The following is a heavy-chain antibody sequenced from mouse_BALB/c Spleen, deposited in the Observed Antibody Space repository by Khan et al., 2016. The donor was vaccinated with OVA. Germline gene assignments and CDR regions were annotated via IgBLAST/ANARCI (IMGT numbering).Heavy chain of an antibody. V-gene: IGHV5-6*01. Sequence: EVELVESGGDLVKPGGSLKLSCAVSGFTFSSYSMSWVRQTPDKRLEWVAIISSGGDYTYYPDHVKGRFTISRDTAKNILYLQMSSLKSEDTAMYYCASHLTGSFAYWGQGTLVTVSA. CDR3: ASHLTGSFAY. J-gene: IGHJ3*01. CDR2: ISSGGDYT. CDR1: GFTFSSYS. D-gene: IGHD4-1*01.